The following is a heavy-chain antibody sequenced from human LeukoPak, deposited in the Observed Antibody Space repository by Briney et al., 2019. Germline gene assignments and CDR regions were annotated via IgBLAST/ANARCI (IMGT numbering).Heavy chain of an antibody. V-gene: IGHV3-23*01. CDR2: ISGSGGST. Sequence: GGSLRLSCAASGFTFSSYAMSWVRQALGKGLEWVSAISGSGGSTYYADSVKGRFTISRDNSKNTLYLQMNSLRAEDTAVYYCAKAAPGYSGSYELWFDPWGQGTLVTVSS. D-gene: IGHD1-26*01. CDR3: AKAAPGYSGSYELWFDP. J-gene: IGHJ5*02. CDR1: GFTFSSYA.